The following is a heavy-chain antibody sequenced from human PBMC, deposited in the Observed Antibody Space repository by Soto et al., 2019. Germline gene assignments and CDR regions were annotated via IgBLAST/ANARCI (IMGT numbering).Heavy chain of an antibody. D-gene: IGHD2-2*01. CDR3: ARDYAKGNWFDP. CDR2: IIPIFGTA. V-gene: IGHV1-69*01. J-gene: IGHJ5*02. CDR1: GGTFSSYA. Sequence: QVQLVQSGAEVKKPGSSVKVSCKASGGTFSSYAISWVRQAPGQGLEWMGGIIPIFGTANYAQKFQGRVTITADESTSPAYMELSSLRSEDKAVYYCARDYAKGNWFDPWGQGTLVTASS.